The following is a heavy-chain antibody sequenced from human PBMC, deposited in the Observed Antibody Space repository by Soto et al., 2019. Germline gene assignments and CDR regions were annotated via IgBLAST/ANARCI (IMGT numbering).Heavy chain of an antibody. V-gene: IGHV5-51*03. CDR3: ARPPSPSGWFDP. Sequence: PVESLKIACKGSGYSFSSYWICCLRQMPGKGLEWMGIIYPGDSDTRYSPSFQGQVTISADKSISTAYLQWSSLKASDTAMYYCARPPSPSGWFDPWGQGTLVTVSS. J-gene: IGHJ5*02. D-gene: IGHD7-27*01. CDR2: IYPGDSDT. CDR1: GYSFSSYW.